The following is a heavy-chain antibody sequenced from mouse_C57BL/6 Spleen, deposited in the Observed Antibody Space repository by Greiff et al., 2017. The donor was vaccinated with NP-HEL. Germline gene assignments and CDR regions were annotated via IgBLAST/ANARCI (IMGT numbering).Heavy chain of an antibody. Sequence: VKLVESGAELVKPGASVKMSCKASGYTFTSYWITWVKQRPGQGLEWIGDIYPGSGSTNYNEKFKSKATLTVDTSSSTAYMHLSSLTSEDSAVYYCAREGDYFDYWGQGTTLTVSS. CDR3: AREGDYFDY. CDR2: IYPGSGST. V-gene: IGHV1-55*01. CDR1: GYTFTSYW. J-gene: IGHJ2*01.